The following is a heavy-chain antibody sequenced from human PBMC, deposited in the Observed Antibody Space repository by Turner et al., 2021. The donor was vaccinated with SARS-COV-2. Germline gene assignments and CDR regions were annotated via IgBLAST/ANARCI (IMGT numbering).Heavy chain of an antibody. Sequence: EVQLVESGGGLVKPGGSLRLSCAASGFTFSSYTMYWVRQAPGKGLEWVSSISSSSSYIYYADSVKGRFTISRDNAKNSLYLQMNSLRAEDTAVYYCARLDDSGHWGAFDIWGQGTMVTVSS. CDR2: ISSSSSYI. D-gene: IGHD3-22*01. CDR3: ARLDDSGHWGAFDI. CDR1: GFTFSSYT. V-gene: IGHV3-21*01. J-gene: IGHJ3*02.